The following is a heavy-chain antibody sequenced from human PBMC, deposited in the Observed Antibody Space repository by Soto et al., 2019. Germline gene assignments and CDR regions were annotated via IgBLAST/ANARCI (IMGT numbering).Heavy chain of an antibody. CDR1: GFTFSSYA. Sequence: GGSLRLSCAASGFTFSSYAMSWVRQAPGKGLEWVSAISGSGGSTYYADSVKGRFTISRDNSKNTLYLQMNSLRAEDTAVYYCAKIPSSSIAARTWFDPWGQGTLVTVSS. CDR3: AKIPSSSIAARTWFDP. CDR2: ISGSGGST. J-gene: IGHJ5*02. D-gene: IGHD6-6*01. V-gene: IGHV3-23*01.